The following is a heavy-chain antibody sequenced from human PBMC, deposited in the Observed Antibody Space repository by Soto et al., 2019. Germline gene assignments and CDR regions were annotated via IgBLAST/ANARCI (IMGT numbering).Heavy chain of an antibody. V-gene: IGHV1-18*04. CDR3: ATDERDDCSSITCHCYDR. CDR1: GNTCG. Sequence: QVQLVQSGGEVKKPGASVKVSCKAVGNTCGISWVRQAPGPGLEWMAWISLNNGDKSNAPQVQGRVTLTTDTSTGTAYMKLRRLRSDDTAGYYCATDERDDCSSITCHCYDRWGQGEVVTVS. CDR2: ISLNNGDK. D-gene: IGHD2-2*01. J-gene: IGHJ5*02.